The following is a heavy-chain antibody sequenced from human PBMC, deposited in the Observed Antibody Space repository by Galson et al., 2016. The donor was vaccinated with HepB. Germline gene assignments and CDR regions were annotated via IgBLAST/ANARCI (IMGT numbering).Heavy chain of an antibody. CDR2: VFPMFGTT. CDR1: GDTFKNYA. D-gene: IGHD5-18*01. CDR3: ARAIMFKRRCGFSSGRFLYLDS. J-gene: IGHJ4*02. Sequence: SVKVSCKASGDTFKNYAISWVRQAPGQGLEWMGGVFPMFGTTTYAQAFQDRVAITADESTASAYLDLISLASADTALYFCARAIMFKRRCGFSSGRFLYLDSWGQGTLITVSA. V-gene: IGHV1-69*13.